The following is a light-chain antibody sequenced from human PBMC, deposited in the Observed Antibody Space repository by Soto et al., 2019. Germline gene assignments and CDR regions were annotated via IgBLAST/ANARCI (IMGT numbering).Light chain of an antibody. Sequence: IVVTQSSDALDVSLGEKGIVHGKSSQNILYSSNNKHFLSWYQQKPRQPPKLLIYWASTRESGVPDRFSGNGSGTDFILTISSLQAEDVAVYYCQQYFANPPTFGQGTKVDI. CDR3: QQYFANPPT. CDR1: QNILYSSNNKHF. CDR2: WAS. V-gene: IGKV4-1*01. J-gene: IGKJ1*01.